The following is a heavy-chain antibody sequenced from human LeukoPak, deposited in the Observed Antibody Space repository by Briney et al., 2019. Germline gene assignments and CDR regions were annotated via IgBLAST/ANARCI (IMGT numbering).Heavy chain of an antibody. CDR3: ARDTPYYYGSGSYKYAFDI. CDR2: ISAYNGNT. CDR1: GYTFTSYG. Sequence: ASVKVSCEASGYTFTSYGISWVRQAPGQGLEWMGWISAYNGNTNYAQKLQGRVTMTTDTSTSTAYMELRSLRSDDTAVYYCARDTPYYYGSGSYKYAFDIWGQGTMVTVSS. V-gene: IGHV1-18*01. J-gene: IGHJ3*02. D-gene: IGHD3-10*01.